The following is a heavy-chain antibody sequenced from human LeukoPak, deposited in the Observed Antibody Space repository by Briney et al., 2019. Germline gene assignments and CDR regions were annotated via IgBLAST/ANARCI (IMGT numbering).Heavy chain of an antibody. CDR1: GFTFSSYS. Sequence: GGSLRLSCAASGFTFSSYSMNWVRQAPGKGLEWVSYISSSSSTIYYADSVKGRFTISRDNAKNSLYLQMNSLRDEDTAVYYCARDLAVFGELQNGDYWGQGTLVTVSS. D-gene: IGHD3-10*02. J-gene: IGHJ4*02. CDR2: ISSSSSTI. V-gene: IGHV3-48*02. CDR3: ARDLAVFGELQNGDY.